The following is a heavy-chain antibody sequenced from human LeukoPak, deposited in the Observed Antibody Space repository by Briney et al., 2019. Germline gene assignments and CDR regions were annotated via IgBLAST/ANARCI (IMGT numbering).Heavy chain of an antibody. CDR3: AREAVGSGSYDY. Sequence: PSETLSLTCAVYGGSFINYYWSWIRQPPGKGLEWIGYIYYSGSTYYNPSLKSRVTISVDTSKNQFSLKLSSVTAADTAVYYCAREAVGSGSYDYWGQGTLVTVSS. D-gene: IGHD3-10*01. CDR1: GGSFINYY. CDR2: IYYSGST. J-gene: IGHJ4*02. V-gene: IGHV4-30-4*08.